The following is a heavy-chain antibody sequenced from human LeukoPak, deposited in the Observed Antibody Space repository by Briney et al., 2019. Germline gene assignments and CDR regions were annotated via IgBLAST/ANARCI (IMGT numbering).Heavy chain of an antibody. D-gene: IGHD2-21*01. CDR3: ARGGIPDY. J-gene: IGHJ4*02. Sequence: PSETLSLTCTVSGGSISRGSYFWSWIRQPAGKGLEWIGRFYTSATPNYNPSLKSRVTISVDTSRNQFSLKLSSVTAADTAVYYCARGGIPDYWGQGILVTVSS. CDR2: FYTSATP. V-gene: IGHV4-61*02. CDR1: GGSISRGSYF.